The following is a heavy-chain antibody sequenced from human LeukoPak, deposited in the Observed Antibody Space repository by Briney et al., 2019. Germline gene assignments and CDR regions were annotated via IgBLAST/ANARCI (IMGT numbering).Heavy chain of an antibody. CDR3: ARGGGDTAMGSYYFDY. CDR2: IYYSGST. CDR1: GGSIGSYY. J-gene: IGHJ4*02. Sequence: PSETLSLTCTVSGGSIGSYYWSWIRQPPGKGLEWIGYIYYSGSTNYNPSLKSRVTISVDTSKNQFSLKLSSVTAADTAVYYCARGGGDTAMGSYYFDYWGQGTLVTVSS. V-gene: IGHV4-59*01. D-gene: IGHD5-18*01.